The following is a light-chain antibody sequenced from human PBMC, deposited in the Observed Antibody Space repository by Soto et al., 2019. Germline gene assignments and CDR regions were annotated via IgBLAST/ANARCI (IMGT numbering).Light chain of an antibody. Sequence: EIVMTQSPATLSVSPGERATLSCRASESIKSNLAWYQQRPGQPPRRLIYGASTRAAGIPTRFSGSGSGTEFTLTISSLQSEDCAVYYCQHYNNWPPYAFGQGTKLEIK. CDR3: QHYNNWPPYA. J-gene: IGKJ2*01. V-gene: IGKV3-15*01. CDR2: GAS. CDR1: ESIKSN.